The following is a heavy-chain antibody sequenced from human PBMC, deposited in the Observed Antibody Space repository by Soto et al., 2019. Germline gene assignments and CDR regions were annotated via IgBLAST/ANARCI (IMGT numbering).Heavy chain of an antibody. D-gene: IGHD6-13*01. CDR2: ISGGGRIT. Sequence: EVQLLESGGDLVQPGGSLRLSCAASGFTFTNYAMTWVRQAPGKGLEWVSTISGGGRITYYADSLKGRFTISRDNSKNTLYLQIYSLRAEDTAVYYCAKTLRGGYSSSWYYFDYWGQGTLVTVSS. CDR1: GFTFTNYA. CDR3: AKTLRGGYSSSWYYFDY. J-gene: IGHJ4*02. V-gene: IGHV3-23*01.